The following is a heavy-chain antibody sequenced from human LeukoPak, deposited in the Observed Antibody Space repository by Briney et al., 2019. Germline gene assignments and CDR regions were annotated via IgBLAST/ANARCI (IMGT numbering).Heavy chain of an antibody. CDR3: ASSSRADPNDFDY. J-gene: IGHJ4*02. CDR1: GFTFSSYG. CDR2: LRYDGSNE. Sequence: GGSLRLSCAASGFTFSSYGMHWVRQAPGKGLEWVSFLRYDGSNEYYADSVKGRFTISRDNSENTLFLHMSSLRAADTAVYYCASSSRADPNDFDYWGQGTLVTVSS. D-gene: IGHD5-24*01. V-gene: IGHV3-30*02.